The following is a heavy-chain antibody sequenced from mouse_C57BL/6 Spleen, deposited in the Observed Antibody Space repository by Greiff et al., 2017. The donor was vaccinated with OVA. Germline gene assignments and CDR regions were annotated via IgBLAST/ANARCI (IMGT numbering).Heavy chain of an antibody. Sequence: VQLQESGAELVRPGASVTLSCKASGYTFTDYEMHWVKQTPVHGLEWIGAIDPETGGTAYNQKFKGKAILTADKSSSTAYMELRSLTSEDSAVYYCTRSSSCTHGGQGTLVTVSA. V-gene: IGHV1-15*01. J-gene: IGHJ3*01. CDR3: TRSSSCTH. CDR1: GYTFTDYE. D-gene: IGHD5-1*01. CDR2: IDPETGGT.